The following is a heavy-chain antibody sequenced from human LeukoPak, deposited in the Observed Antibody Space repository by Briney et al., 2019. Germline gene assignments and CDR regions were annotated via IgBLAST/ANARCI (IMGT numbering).Heavy chain of an antibody. V-gene: IGHV3-30-3*01. CDR3: ARASMGPVGDAFDI. J-gene: IGHJ3*02. Sequence: QSGGSLRLSCAASGVTLSSYAMSWARQAPGKGLEWVAVISYDGSNKYYADSVKGRFTISRDNSKNTLYLQMNSLRAEDTAVYYCARASMGPVGDAFDIWGQGTMVTVSS. CDR2: ISYDGSNK. CDR1: GVTLSSYA. D-gene: IGHD2/OR15-2a*01.